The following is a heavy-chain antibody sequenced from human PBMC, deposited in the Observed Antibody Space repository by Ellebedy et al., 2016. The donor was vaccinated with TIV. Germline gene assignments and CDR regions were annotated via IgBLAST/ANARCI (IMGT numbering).Heavy chain of an antibody. D-gene: IGHD3-22*01. Sequence: MPSETLSLTCAVSGASVATSGFHWGCIRRSPGKGLAWIGSFHYCGRTYFNPSLKRRVSISTDTSNNHISLRLISVTAADTAVYFCARDSSGYHFFEQWGQGTLVTVSS. CDR2: FHYCGRT. V-gene: IGHV4-39*02. CDR1: GASVATSGFH. CDR3: ARDSSGYHFFEQ. J-gene: IGHJ4*02.